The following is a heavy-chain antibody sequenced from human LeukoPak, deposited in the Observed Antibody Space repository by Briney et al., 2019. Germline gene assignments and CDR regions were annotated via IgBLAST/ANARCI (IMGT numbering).Heavy chain of an antibody. CDR2: ISGSGGST. Sequence: QSGGSLRLSCAASGFTFSSYAMSWVRQAPGKGLEWVSTISGSGGSTYYADSVKGRFTISRDNSKNTLYLQMNSLRAEDTAVYYCTCNYYGSGSYYRRGHYWGQGTLVTVSS. D-gene: IGHD3-10*01. CDR3: TCNYYGSGSYYRRGHY. J-gene: IGHJ4*02. V-gene: IGHV3-23*01. CDR1: GFTFSSYA.